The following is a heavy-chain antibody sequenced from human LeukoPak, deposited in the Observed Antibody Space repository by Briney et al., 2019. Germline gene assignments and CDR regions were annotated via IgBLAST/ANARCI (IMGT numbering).Heavy chain of an antibody. CDR2: IFGSGGSP. D-gene: IGHD5-18*01. CDR3: GKTTVGYSSGQKPAWPVDY. V-gene: IGHV3-23*01. J-gene: IGHJ4*02. Sequence: TGGSLRFSCEASGFTFGSHAMYWVRQAPGKGLEWVAGIFGSGGSPHYADPVKGRFTISRDNSRNTVYLQINSLRAEDTAVYYCGKTTVGYSSGQKPAWPVDYWGQGTLVTVSS. CDR1: GFTFGSHA.